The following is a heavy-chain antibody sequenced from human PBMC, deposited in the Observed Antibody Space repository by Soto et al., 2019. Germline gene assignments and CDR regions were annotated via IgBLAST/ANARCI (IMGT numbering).Heavy chain of an antibody. J-gene: IGHJ5*02. CDR3: ARKRQQWLVQAGFDP. V-gene: IGHV4-31*03. Sequence: PSETLSLTCTVSGGSISSGGYYWSWIRQHPGKGLEWIGYIYYSGSTYYNPSLKSRVTISVDTSKNQFSLKLSSVTAADTAVYYCARKRQQWLVQAGFDPWGQGTLVTVSS. D-gene: IGHD6-19*01. CDR2: IYYSGST. CDR1: GGSISSGGYY.